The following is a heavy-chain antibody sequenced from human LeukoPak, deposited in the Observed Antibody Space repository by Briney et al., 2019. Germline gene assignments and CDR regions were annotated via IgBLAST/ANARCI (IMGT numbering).Heavy chain of an antibody. J-gene: IGHJ4*02. CDR3: AKAPVTTCRGAYCYPFDY. CDR2: ISGSDGYT. V-gene: IGHV3-23*01. Sequence: PGGSLRLSCGASGFTFSSYAMSWVRQAPGKGLEWVSGISGSDGYTYYADSVKGRFTISRDNSKNTLSLQMNSLRAEDTAVYYCAKAPVTTCRGAYCYPFDYWGQGTLVTVSS. CDR1: GFTFSSYA. D-gene: IGHD2-21*01.